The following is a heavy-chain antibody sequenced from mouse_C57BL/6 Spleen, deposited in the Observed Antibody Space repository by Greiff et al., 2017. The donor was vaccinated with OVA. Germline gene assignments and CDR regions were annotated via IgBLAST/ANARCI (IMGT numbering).Heavy chain of an antibody. CDR1: GYAFTNYL. CDR3: ARQLGY. CDR2: INPGSGGT. V-gene: IGHV1-54*01. D-gene: IGHD1-3*01. Sequence: QVQLQQSGAELVRPGTSVKVSCKASGYAFTNYLIEWVKQRPGQGLEWIGVINPGSGGTKYNEKFKGKATLTADKSSSTAYMQLSSLTSEDSAVYFCARQLGYWGQGTTLTVSS. J-gene: IGHJ2*01.